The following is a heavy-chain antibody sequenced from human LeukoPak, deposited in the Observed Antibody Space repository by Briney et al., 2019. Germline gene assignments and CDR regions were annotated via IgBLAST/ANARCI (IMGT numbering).Heavy chain of an antibody. CDR1: GFTFSSYG. CDR2: IRYDGSNK. V-gene: IGHV3-30*02. Sequence: GGSLRLSCAASGFTFSSYGMHWVRQAPGKGLEWVAFIRYDGSNKYYEDSVKGRFTISRDNAKNSLYLQMNSLRAEDTAVYYCARDGIAVAGTLADWGQGTLVTVSS. J-gene: IGHJ4*02. D-gene: IGHD6-19*01. CDR3: ARDGIAVAGTLAD.